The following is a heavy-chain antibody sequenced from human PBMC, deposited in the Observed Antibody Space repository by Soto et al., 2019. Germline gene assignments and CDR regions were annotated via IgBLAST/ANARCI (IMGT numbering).Heavy chain of an antibody. Sequence: GGSLRLSCAASGFTFSSYAMSWVRQAPGKGLAWVPAISGSGGSTYYADSVKGRFTISRDNSKNTLYLQMNSLRAEDTAVYYCAKDQEVVVADYFDYWGQGTLVTVSS. CDR1: GFTFSSYA. V-gene: IGHV3-23*01. CDR2: ISGSGGST. D-gene: IGHD2-15*01. J-gene: IGHJ4*02. CDR3: AKDQEVVVADYFDY.